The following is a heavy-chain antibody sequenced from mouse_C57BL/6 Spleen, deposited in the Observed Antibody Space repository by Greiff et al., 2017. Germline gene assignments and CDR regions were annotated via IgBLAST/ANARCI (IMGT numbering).Heavy chain of an antibody. D-gene: IGHD3-3*01. CDR1: GYAFSSYW. CDR3: ARRAGTSYWYVDV. CDR2: IYPGDGDT. Sequence: QVQLQQSGAELVKPGASVKISCKASGYAFSSYWMNWVKPRPGKGLEWIGKIYPGDGDTNYNGKFKGKATLTADKSSSTAYMQLSSLTSEDSAVYFLARRAGTSYWYVDVWGTGTTVTGSS. J-gene: IGHJ1*03. V-gene: IGHV1-80*01.